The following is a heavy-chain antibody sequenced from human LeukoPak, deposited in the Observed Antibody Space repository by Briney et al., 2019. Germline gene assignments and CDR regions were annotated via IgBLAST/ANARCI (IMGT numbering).Heavy chain of an antibody. Sequence: GGSLRLSCAASGFTFSSYGMHWVRQAPGKGLEWVAVIWYDGSNKYYADSVKGRFTISRDNSKNTLYLQMNSLRAEDTAVYYWAKDDLRIAAAGLFDYWGRGTLVTVSS. CDR3: AKDDLRIAAAGLFDY. V-gene: IGHV3-33*06. CDR2: IWYDGSNK. D-gene: IGHD6-13*01. J-gene: IGHJ4*02. CDR1: GFTFSSYG.